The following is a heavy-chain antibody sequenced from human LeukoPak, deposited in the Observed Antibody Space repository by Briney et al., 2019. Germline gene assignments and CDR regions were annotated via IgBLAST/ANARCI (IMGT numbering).Heavy chain of an antibody. CDR2: ISYDGSNK. CDR3: AKERNMVRGVISRYFDY. Sequence: PGGSLRLSCAASGFTFSGYGMHWVRQAPGKGLEWVAVISYDGSNKYYADSVKGRFTISRDNSKNTPYLQMNSLRAEDTAVYYCAKERNMVRGVISRYFDYWGQGTLVTVSS. D-gene: IGHD3-10*01. J-gene: IGHJ4*02. CDR1: GFTFSGYG. V-gene: IGHV3-30*18.